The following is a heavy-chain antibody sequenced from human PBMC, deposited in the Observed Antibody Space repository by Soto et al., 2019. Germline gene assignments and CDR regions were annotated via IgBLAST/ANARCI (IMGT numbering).Heavy chain of an antibody. CDR2: IIPIFGTA. J-gene: IGHJ6*02. V-gene: IGHV1-69*13. D-gene: IGHD1-20*01. CDR1: GGTFSSYA. CDR3: ASLRYNWNDVDYYYGMDV. Sequence: ASVKVSCKASGGTFSSYAISWVRQAPGQGLEWMGGIIPIFGTANYAQKFQGRVTITADESTSTAYMELSSLRSEDTAVYYCASLRYNWNDVDYYYGMDVWGQGTTVTVSS.